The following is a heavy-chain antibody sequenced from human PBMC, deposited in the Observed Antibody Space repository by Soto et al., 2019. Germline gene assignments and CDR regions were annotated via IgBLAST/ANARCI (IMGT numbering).Heavy chain of an antibody. CDR2: TYYSGST. Sequence: TLSHTFTVYGGSVSSGTYYWSWIRQPTGKGLEWIGYTYYSGSTNYNPSLKSRVTISVDTSKNQFSLKVSSVTAADTAVYYCAREERVWAGTYYYYGMDVWGQGTTVTVSS. CDR3: AREERVWAGTYYYYGMDV. V-gene: IGHV4-61*01. CDR1: GGSVSSGTYY. J-gene: IGHJ6*02. D-gene: IGHD1-7*01.